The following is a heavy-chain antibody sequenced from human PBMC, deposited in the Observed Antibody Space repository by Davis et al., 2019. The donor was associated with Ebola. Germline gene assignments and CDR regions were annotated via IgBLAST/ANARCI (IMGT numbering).Heavy chain of an antibody. CDR3: ARDPRRSYYHYYGMDV. V-gene: IGHV3-30*01. D-gene: IGHD2-15*01. J-gene: IGHJ6*02. Sequence: FTFTRDNSKNTMYLQMNSLRGEDTAMYYCARDPRRSYYHYYGMDVWGQGTTVTVSS.